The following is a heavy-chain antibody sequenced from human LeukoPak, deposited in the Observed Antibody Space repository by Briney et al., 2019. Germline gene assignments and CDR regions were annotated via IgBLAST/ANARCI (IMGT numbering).Heavy chain of an antibody. CDR1: GYTFTSYD. D-gene: IGHD2-8*01. CDR2: MNPNSGNT. J-gene: IGHJ1*01. CDR3: ATMGNIVLMVYAIGVAAAGPGAEYFQH. V-gene: IGHV1-8*03. Sequence: ASVKVSCKASGYTFTSYDINWVRQATGQGLEWMGWMNPNSGNTGYAQKFQGRVTITRNTSISTAYMELSSLRSEDTAVYYCATMGNIVLMVYAIGVAAAGPGAEYFQHWGQGTLVTVSS.